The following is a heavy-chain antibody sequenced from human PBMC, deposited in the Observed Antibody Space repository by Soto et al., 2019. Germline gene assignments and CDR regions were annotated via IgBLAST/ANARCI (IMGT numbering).Heavy chain of an antibody. CDR2: ISWDSSTI. D-gene: IGHD2-15*01. CDR3: VQGRYPTMATPLDH. J-gene: IGHJ4*02. V-gene: IGHV3-9*01. CDR1: GFTFDNCG. Sequence: EVQLVESGGGLVQPGRSLRLSCAASGFTFDNCGMHWVRQAPGKGLKWVAGISWDSSTIGYAGSVKGRFIISTDDAKNSLYLQMDSLRGEDTALYYCVQGRYPTMATPLDHWGQGTQVIVSS.